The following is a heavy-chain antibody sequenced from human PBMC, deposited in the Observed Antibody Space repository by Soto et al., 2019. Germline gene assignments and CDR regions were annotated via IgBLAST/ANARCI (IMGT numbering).Heavy chain of an antibody. CDR1: GYSMSSDCY. Sequence: EPLSRTCNISGYSMSSDCYWGWVRQPTGEGLEWIGSIYHSGSTYYNPSLKSRVTISVDTSKNQFSLKLSSVTAADTAVYYCARVGYYDILTGYSNWFDPWGQGNLVTGSS. CDR2: IYHSGST. J-gene: IGHJ5*02. V-gene: IGHV4-38-2*02. D-gene: IGHD3-9*01. CDR3: ARVGYYDILTGYSNWFDP.